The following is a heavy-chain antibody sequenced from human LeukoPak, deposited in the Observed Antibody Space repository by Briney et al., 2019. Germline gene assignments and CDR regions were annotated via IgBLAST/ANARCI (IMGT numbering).Heavy chain of an antibody. CDR1: GGSISSSSYY. J-gene: IGHJ4*02. D-gene: IGHD3-22*01. CDR2: IYYSGST. Sequence: PSETLSLTCTVSGGSISSSSYYWGWIRQPPGKGLEWIGSIYYSGSTYYNPSLKSRVTISVDTSKNQFSLKLSSVTAADTAVYYCASHGRGDYYDSFPDYWGQGTLVTVSS. V-gene: IGHV4-39*07. CDR3: ASHGRGDYYDSFPDY.